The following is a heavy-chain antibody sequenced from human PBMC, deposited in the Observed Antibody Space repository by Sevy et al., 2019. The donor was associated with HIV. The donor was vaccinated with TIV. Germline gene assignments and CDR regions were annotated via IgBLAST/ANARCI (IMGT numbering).Heavy chain of an antibody. CDR1: GGSFSGYY. D-gene: IGHD2-2*01. J-gene: IGHJ5*02. CDR2: INHSGST. Sequence: SETLSLTCAVYGGSFSGYYWNWIRHPPGKALEWIGEINHSGSTNYNPSLKSLVTISVDTSKNQFSLKLNSVTAADTAVYYCARAPPVVVVPGAPSWFDPWGQGTLVTVSS. CDR3: ARAPPVVVVPGAPSWFDP. V-gene: IGHV4-34*01.